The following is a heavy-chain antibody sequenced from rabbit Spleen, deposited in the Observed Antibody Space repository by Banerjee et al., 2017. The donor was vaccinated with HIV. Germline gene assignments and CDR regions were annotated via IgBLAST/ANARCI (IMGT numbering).Heavy chain of an antibody. J-gene: IGHJ4*01. CDR1: GVSFSSSSY. CDR3: ARDGAGGSYFAL. CDR2: IDTGSSGFT. Sequence: QSLEESGGDLVKPGASLTLTCTASGVSFSSSSYMCWVRQAPGKGLEWIACIDTGSSGFTYFATWAKGRFTCSKTSSTTVTLQMTRLTAADTATYFRARDGAGGSYFALWGPGTLVTVS. V-gene: IGHV1S40*01. D-gene: IGHD8-1*01.